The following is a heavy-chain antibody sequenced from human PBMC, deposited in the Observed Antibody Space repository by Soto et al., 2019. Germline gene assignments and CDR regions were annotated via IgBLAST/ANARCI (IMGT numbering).Heavy chain of an antibody. CDR2: ISPNFGNT. J-gene: IGHJ6*02. CDR3: ARGIAAAGNYYYYGMDV. Sequence: ASVKVSCKASGYTFTSYGISWLLQAPGQGLEWMGGISPNFGNTNYAQKFQGRVTITADESTSTAYMELSSLRSEDTAVYYCARGIAAAGNYYYYGMDVWGQGTTVTVSS. CDR1: GYTFTSYG. D-gene: IGHD6-13*01. V-gene: IGHV1-18*01.